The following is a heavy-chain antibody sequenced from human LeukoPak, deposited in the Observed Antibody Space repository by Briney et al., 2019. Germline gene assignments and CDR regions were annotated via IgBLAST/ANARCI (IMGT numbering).Heavy chain of an antibody. CDR3: AREYGYSYGRPWD. J-gene: IGHJ4*02. V-gene: IGHV1-18*01. Sequence: GASVKVSCKASGYPFSNHGITWVRQAPGQGLEWMGWISCYNGDTHYAQKFQGRVTMTTDKPTSTAYMELKSLRSDDTAVYYCAREYGYSYGRPWDWGQGTLVTISS. CDR1: GYPFSNHG. D-gene: IGHD5-18*01. CDR2: ISCYNGDT.